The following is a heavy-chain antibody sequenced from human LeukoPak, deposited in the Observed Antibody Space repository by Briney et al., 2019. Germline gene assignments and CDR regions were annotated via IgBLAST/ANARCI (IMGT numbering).Heavy chain of an antibody. CDR3: ARADSGYDKDFDY. V-gene: IGHV3-53*01. CDR1: GFTFSSNY. J-gene: IGHJ4*02. Sequence: GGSLRLSCAASGFTFSSNYMSWVRQAPGKGLEWVSVIYSGGSTYYADSVKGRFTISRDNSKNTLYLQMNSLRAEDTAVYYCARADSGYDKDFDYWGQGTLVTVSS. CDR2: IYSGGST. D-gene: IGHD5-12*01.